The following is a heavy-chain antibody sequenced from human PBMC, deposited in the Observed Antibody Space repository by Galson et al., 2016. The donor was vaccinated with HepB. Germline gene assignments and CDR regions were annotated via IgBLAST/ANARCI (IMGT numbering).Heavy chain of an antibody. J-gene: IGHJ5*02. CDR1: GGSVSSKGYF. D-gene: IGHD3-22*01. Sequence: CSVSGGSVSSKGYFWTWIRQHPGKGLEWIGYIYYTGNTYYNPSLKSRLDMSVDTSKNQVSLRLSSVTVADTAVYYCARDRYLDSSGHNYLDPLGQGTLVTVSS. CDR2: IYYTGNT. CDR3: ARDRYLDSSGHNYLDP. V-gene: IGHV4-31*03.